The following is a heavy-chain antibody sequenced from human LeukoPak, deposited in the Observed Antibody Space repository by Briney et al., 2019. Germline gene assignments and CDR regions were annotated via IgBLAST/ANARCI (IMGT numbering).Heavy chain of an antibody. CDR2: IYYSGSN. J-gene: IGHJ4*02. D-gene: IGHD6-13*01. V-gene: IGHV4-59*08. CDR3: ARLNIIGSSPVHHFDY. CDR1: GGSISSYY. Sequence: PSETLSLTCTVSGGSISSYYWSWIRQPPGKGLEYIAYIYYSGSNDYNPPLKSRVTISVDTSKNQFSLKLSSVTAADTAVYYCARLNIIGSSPVHHFDYWGQGTLVTVSS.